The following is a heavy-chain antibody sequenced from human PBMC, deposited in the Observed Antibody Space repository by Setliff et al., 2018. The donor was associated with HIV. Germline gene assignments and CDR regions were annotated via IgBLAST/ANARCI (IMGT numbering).Heavy chain of an antibody. CDR3: AKDSDFGGTTNWFDP. Sequence: ASVKVSCKASGYTFTSYGISWVRQAPGQGLEWMGWISAYNGNTNYAQKFQGRVTMTRDTSIATAYMDLSRLTSDDTAVYYCAKDSDFGGTTNWFDPWGQGTLVTVSS. V-gene: IGHV1-18*01. D-gene: IGHD3-10*01. J-gene: IGHJ5*02. CDR1: GYTFTSYG. CDR2: ISAYNGNT.